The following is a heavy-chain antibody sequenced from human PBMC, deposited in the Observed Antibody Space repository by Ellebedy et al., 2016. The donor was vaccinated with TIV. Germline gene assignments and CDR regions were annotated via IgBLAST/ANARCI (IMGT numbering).Heavy chain of an antibody. Sequence: MPSETLSLTCSVSGGSISSYYWTWIRQPPGEGLEWIGYYYSGSTNYNPSPKSRVTISVDTSKNPFSLKLRSVTAADTAVYYCAREDYGDYAWFDPWGQGTLVTVSS. D-gene: IGHD4-17*01. CDR1: GGSISSYY. CDR2: YYSGST. J-gene: IGHJ5*02. CDR3: AREDYGDYAWFDP. V-gene: IGHV4-59*01.